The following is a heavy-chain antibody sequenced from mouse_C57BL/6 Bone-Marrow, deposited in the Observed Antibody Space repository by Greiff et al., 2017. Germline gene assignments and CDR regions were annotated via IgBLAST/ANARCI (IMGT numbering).Heavy chain of an antibody. CDR1: GFTFSSYA. CDR3: ARDPTVVAGAMDY. CDR2: ISVGGSYT. J-gene: IGHJ4*01. Sequence: EVQLVESGAGLVKPGGSLKLSCAASGFTFSSYAMSWVRQTPDKRLEWVASISVGGSYTYYTDNLKGRFTITRDKSKNNLYLQMSHLKSEDAAMYYSARDPTVVAGAMDYWGQGTSVTVSS. D-gene: IGHD1-1*01. V-gene: IGHV5-4*01.